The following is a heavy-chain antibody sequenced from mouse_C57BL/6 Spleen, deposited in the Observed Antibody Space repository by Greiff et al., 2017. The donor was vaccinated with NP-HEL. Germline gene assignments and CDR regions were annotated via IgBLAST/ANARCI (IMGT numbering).Heavy chain of an antibody. D-gene: IGHD1-1*01. CDR3: ARYYGSSYSSYWYFDV. V-gene: IGHV1-18*01. CDR2: INPNNGGT. CDR1: GYTFTDYN. J-gene: IGHJ1*03. Sequence: VQLQQSGPELVKPGASVKIPCKASGYTFTDYNMDWVKQSHGKSLEWIGDINPNNGGTIYNQKFKGKATLTVDKSSSTAYMELRSLTSEDTAVYYCARYYGSSYSSYWYFDVWGTGTTVTVSS.